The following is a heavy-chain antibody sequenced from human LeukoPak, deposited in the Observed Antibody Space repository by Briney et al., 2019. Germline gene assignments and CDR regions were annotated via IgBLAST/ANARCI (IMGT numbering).Heavy chain of an antibody. CDR2: IYHSGST. CDR3: ARAGSSGLLFDP. D-gene: IGHD6-19*01. Sequence: PSETLSLTCAVSGYSISSGYYWGWIRQPPEKGLEWIGSIYHSGSTYYNPSLKSRVTISVDTSKNQFSLKLSSVTAADTAVYYCARAGSSGLLFDPWGQGTLVTVSS. J-gene: IGHJ5*02. CDR1: GYSISSGYY. V-gene: IGHV4-38-2*01.